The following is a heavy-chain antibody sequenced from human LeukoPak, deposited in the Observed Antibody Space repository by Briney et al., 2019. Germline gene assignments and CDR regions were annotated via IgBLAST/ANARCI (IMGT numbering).Heavy chain of an antibody. Sequence: SVKVSCKASGGTFSSYAISWVRQAPGQGLEWMGGIIPIFGTANYAQKFQGRVTITADKSTSTAYMELSSLGSEDTAVYYCASGYYPGHYYYYMDVWGKGTTVTVSS. CDR3: ASGYYPGHYYYYMDV. CDR1: GGTFSSYA. V-gene: IGHV1-69*06. J-gene: IGHJ6*03. CDR2: IIPIFGTA. D-gene: IGHD3-3*01.